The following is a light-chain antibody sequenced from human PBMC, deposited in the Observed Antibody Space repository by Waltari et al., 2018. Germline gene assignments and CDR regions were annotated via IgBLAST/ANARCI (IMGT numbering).Light chain of an antibody. CDR3: CSYAGSYTWV. J-gene: IGLJ3*02. V-gene: IGLV2-11*01. CDR1: TNDHGSYNL. Sequence: SALTQPRSVAGSPGQSVPISCTGTTNDHGSYNLVPWYQQHPGKAPKLIILAVTKRPSGVPDLLSGSKSGNTASLTISGLRAEDDAEYYCCSYAGSYTWVFGGGTKLTVV. CDR2: AVT.